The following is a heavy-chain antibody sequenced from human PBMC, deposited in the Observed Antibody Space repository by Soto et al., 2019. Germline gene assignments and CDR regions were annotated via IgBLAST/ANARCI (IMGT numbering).Heavy chain of an antibody. CDR1: GGSISSYY. Sequence: QVQLQESGPGLVKPSETLSLTCTVSGGSISSYYWSWIRQHPGKGLEWIGYIYYSGSTNYNPSLTSRVTISVDTSKNQFSLKLTSVTAADTAVYYCAREGGYSRSLYAWYFDLWGRGTLVTVSS. V-gene: IGHV4-59*01. J-gene: IGHJ2*01. CDR3: AREGGYSRSLYAWYFDL. CDR2: IYYSGST. D-gene: IGHD6-13*01.